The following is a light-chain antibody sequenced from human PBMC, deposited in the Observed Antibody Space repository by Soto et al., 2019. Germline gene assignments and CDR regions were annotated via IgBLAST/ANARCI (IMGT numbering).Light chain of an antibody. CDR3: AAWDDSLLVV. J-gene: IGLJ2*01. CDR1: NSNIGSHA. Sequence: QPVLTQPPSASGTPGQRVTISCSGSNSNIGSHAVNWFQHLPGTAPRLLISSSNQRPSGVPDRFSGSKSGTSASLAISGLQTEDEADYYCAAWDDSLLVVFGGGTQLTVL. V-gene: IGLV1-44*01. CDR2: SSN.